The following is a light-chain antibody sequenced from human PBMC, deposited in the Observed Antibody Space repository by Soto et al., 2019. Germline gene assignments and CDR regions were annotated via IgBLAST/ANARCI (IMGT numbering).Light chain of an antibody. Sequence: EIVLTQSPGTLSLSPGERATLSCRTSQSVSSTYLAWYQQKPGQAPTLLIYGASSRANGIPDRFSGSGSGTDFTLTISRLEPEDFSVYYCQQYGSSPWTVGQGTKVEIK. CDR1: QSVSSTY. V-gene: IGKV3-20*01. J-gene: IGKJ1*01. CDR2: GAS. CDR3: QQYGSSPWT.